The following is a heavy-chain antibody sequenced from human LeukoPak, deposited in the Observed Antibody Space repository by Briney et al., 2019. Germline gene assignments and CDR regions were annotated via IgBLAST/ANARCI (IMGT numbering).Heavy chain of an antibody. D-gene: IGHD3-9*01. CDR2: IGASGGST. CDR1: GFTFSSYA. V-gene: IGHV3-23*01. J-gene: IGHJ4*02. Sequence: GGSLRLSCATSGFTFSSYAMSWVRQAPGKGLEWVSGIGASGGSTYYADSVKGRFTISRDNSKNTLYLQMNSLRTEDTAVCYCAKAEGYDILTGLDYWGQGTLVTVSS. CDR3: AKAEGYDILTGLDY.